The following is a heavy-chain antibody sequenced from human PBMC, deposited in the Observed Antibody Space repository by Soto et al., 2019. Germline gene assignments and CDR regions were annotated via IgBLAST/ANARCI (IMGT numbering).Heavy chain of an antibody. CDR3: ARGHSXXXXXGVCSFFYNHEMDV. V-gene: IGHV1-2*04. D-gene: IGHD2-8*01. CDR2: INPKSGGT. Sequence: QVQLVQSGAEVKKPGASVRVSCKASGYSFTDYHIHWVRQAPGQGLEWLGRINPKSGGTSTAQKFQGWVTMTRDRSISTVYMELTRLRSDDTAVYFCARGHSXXXXXGVCSFFYNHEMDVWGQGTTVTVSS. CDR1: GYSFTDYH. J-gene: IGHJ6*02.